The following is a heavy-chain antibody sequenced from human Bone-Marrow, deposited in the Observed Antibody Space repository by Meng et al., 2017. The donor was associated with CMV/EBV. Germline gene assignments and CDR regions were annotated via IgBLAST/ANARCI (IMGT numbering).Heavy chain of an antibody. V-gene: IGHV3-20*04. CDR1: GFTFSNAW. CDR3: ARAIVVVPAATVFGMDV. Sequence: GGSLRLSCAASGFTFSNAWMSWVRQAPGKGLEWVSGINWNGGSTGYADSVKGRFTISRDNAKNSLYLQMNSLRAEDTALYYCARAIVVVPAATVFGMDVWGQGTTVTVSS. CDR2: INWNGGST. D-gene: IGHD2-2*01. J-gene: IGHJ6*02.